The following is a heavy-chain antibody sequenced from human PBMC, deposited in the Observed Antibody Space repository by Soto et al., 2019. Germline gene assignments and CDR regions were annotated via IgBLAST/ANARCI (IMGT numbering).Heavy chain of an antibody. J-gene: IGHJ6*02. CDR3: ARQGIGGRHGLVDV. CDR1: GGSITDYY. V-gene: IGHV4-59*08. CDR2: SHPSWAS. D-gene: IGHD3-10*01. Sequence: QVQLQESGPGLVKSSETLTLPCTVYGGSITDYYWSWIRLSPGKGLEWLGYSHPSWASAYNPSLMSRVTMSLDTSKKHLSLKLTSVTAADTAVYYCARQGIGGRHGLVDVWGQGTTVIVSS.